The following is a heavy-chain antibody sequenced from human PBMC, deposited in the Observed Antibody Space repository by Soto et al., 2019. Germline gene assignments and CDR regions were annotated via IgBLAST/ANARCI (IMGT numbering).Heavy chain of an antibody. CDR3: GRGSGPRGRPY. CDR1: GFVFNNYW. J-gene: IGHJ4*02. V-gene: IGHV3-74*01. D-gene: IGHD6-25*01. CDR2: INGDGTT. Sequence: PGGSLRLSCGASGFVFNNYWMHWVRQAPGKGLVWVARINGDGTTTYVDSVKGRFTISRDNAKNMVYLQMNSLRVEDTAMYYCGRGSGPRGRPYWGQGISVTVSS.